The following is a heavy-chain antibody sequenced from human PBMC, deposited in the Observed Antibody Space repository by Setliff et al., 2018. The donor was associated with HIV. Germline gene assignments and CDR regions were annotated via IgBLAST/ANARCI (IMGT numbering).Heavy chain of an antibody. CDR1: GFTFSRHS. CDR2: ISSSSIYI. J-gene: IGHJ6*03. V-gene: IGHV3-21*01. CDR3: ARLPYSGGPINDYYYYFYMDV. Sequence: GGSLRLSCEASGFTFSRHSMNWVRQAPGKGLEWVSSISSSSIYIYYADSVKGRLTISRDNAKNSLYLQMNSLRADDTAVYYCARLPYSGGPINDYYYYFYMDVWGKGTTVTVSS. D-gene: IGHD1-26*01.